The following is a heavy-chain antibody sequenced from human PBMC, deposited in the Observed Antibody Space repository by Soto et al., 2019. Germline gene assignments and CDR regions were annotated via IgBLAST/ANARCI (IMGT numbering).Heavy chain of an antibody. CDR2: ISIGSGSI. CDR3: VRDDRWAFDF. V-gene: IGHV3-48*02. D-gene: IGHD3-22*01. J-gene: IGHJ3*01. CDR1: GFSFSNYA. Sequence: EVQLVESGGGLVQPGGSRRVSCAASGFSFSNYAMNWVRQAPGKGLEWVSYISIGSGSIFYADSVKGRFIISRDDAKNSLYMQMNTLRDEDTAVYYCVRDDRWAFDFWGQGTMVTVSS.